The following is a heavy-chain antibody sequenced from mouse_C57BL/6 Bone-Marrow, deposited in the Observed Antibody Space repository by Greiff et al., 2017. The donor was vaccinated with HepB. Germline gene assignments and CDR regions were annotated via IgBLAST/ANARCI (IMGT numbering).Heavy chain of an antibody. CDR2: ISDGGSYT. J-gene: IGHJ4*01. CDR1: GFTFSSYA. Sequence: EVKLMESGGGLVKPGGSLKLSCAASGFTFSSYAMSWVRQTPEKRLEWVATISDGGSYTYYPDNVKGRFTISRDNAKNNLYLQMSHLKSEETAMYYCARWGNYNAMDYWGQGTSVTVSS. CDR3: ARWGNYNAMDY. D-gene: IGHD2-1*01. V-gene: IGHV5-4*03.